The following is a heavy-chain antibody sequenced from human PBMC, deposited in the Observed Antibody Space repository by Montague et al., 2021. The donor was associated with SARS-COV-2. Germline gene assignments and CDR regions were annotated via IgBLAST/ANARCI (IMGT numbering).Heavy chain of an antibody. Sequence: SETLSLTCAVYGGSFSRYYWSWIRQPPGKGLEWIGEISQGGNTKYNPSLQSRVSISLDTSRNQFSLKVRSVTAADTAIYYCARLGDGIVPSPILGLGPYYSFYYMDVWGKGTTVTVSS. V-gene: IGHV4-34*01. J-gene: IGHJ6*03. CDR3: ARLGDGIVPSPILGLGPYYSFYYMDV. CDR2: ISQGGNT. D-gene: IGHD2-2*02. CDR1: GGSFSRYY.